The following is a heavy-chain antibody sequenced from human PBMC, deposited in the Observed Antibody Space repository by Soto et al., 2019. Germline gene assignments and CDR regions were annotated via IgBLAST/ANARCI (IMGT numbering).Heavy chain of an antibody. V-gene: IGHV3-66*01. CDR2: IYSGGST. CDR1: GFTVSSNY. D-gene: IGHD3-22*01. Sequence: GGSLRLSCAASGFTVSSNYMSWVRQAPGKGLEWVSVIYSGGSTYYADSVKGRFTISRDNSKNTLYLQMNSLRAEDTAVYDCAREALYYYDSSGYSAPPYWCFDLWGRGTLVTVSS. CDR3: AREALYYYDSSGYSAPPYWCFDL. J-gene: IGHJ2*01.